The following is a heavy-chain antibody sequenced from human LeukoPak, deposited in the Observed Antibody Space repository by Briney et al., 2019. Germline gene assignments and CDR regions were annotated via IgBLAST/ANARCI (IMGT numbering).Heavy chain of an antibody. Sequence: PSETLSLTCTVSGGSISGYCWNWIRQSAGKGLEWIGRIYANGGTNYNPSPRSRVSMSVDTSKNQFSLKLTSVTAADTAIYYCARDFTRNSYAVAEFFHPWGQGTLVSVSS. D-gene: IGHD5-18*01. CDR1: GGSISGYC. CDR2: IYANGGT. V-gene: IGHV4-4*07. CDR3: ARDFTRNSYAVAEFFHP. J-gene: IGHJ1*01.